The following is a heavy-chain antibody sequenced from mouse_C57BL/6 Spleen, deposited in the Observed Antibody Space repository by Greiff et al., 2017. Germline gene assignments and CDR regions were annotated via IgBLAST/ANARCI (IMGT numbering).Heavy chain of an antibody. CDR2: IYPRSGNT. V-gene: IGHV1-81*01. CDR3: ARRLTGTDWYFDV. CDR1: GYTFTSYG. Sequence: VQLQQSGAELARPGASVKLSCKASGYTFTSYGISWVKQRTGQGLEWIGEIYPRSGNTYYNEQFKGKATLTADKYYSTAYMELRSLTSEDSAVYFCARRLTGTDWYFDVWGTGTTVTVSS. J-gene: IGHJ1*03. D-gene: IGHD4-1*01.